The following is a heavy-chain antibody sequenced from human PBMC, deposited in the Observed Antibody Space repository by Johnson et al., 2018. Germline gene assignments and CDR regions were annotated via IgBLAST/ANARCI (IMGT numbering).Heavy chain of an antibody. V-gene: IGHV4-39*07. CDR2: IYYSGST. CDR1: GGSISSSSYY. CDR3: AREMDAFDI. J-gene: IGHJ3*02. Sequence: QVQLQESGPGLVKPSETXSLTCTVSGGSISSSSYYWGWIRQPPGKGLEWIGSIYYSGSTYYNPSLKSRVTISVDPSKNQFSRKLSSVTAADTAVYYCAREMDAFDIWGQGTMVTVSS.